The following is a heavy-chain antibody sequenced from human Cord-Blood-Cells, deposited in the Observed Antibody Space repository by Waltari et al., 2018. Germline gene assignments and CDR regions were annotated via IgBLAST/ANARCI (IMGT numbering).Heavy chain of an antibody. Sequence: EVQLVESGGGLIQPGGSLRLSCAASGFTVSSNYMRWVRQAPGKGLELVSVIYSGGSTYYADSVKGRFTISRDNSKNTLYLQMNSLRAEDTAVYYCARDRDSSSWYDYWGQGTLVTVSS. D-gene: IGHD6-13*01. CDR1: GFTVSSNY. CDR2: IYSGGST. V-gene: IGHV3-53*01. J-gene: IGHJ4*02. CDR3: ARDRDSSSWYDY.